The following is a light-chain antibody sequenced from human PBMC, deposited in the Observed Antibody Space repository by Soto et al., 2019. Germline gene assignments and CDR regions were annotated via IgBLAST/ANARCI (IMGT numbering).Light chain of an antibody. J-gene: IGLJ7*01. CDR2: EGT. CDR1: SSDIGSYSL. Sequence: QSALPQPASVSGSPGQSITISCTGTSSDIGSYSLVSWYQHHPGKAPKLIIYEGTKRPSGVSNRFSGSKSGNTASLTISGLQAEDEADYYCCSYAGSSTLVFGGGTQLTVL. V-gene: IGLV2-23*01. CDR3: CSYAGSSTLV.